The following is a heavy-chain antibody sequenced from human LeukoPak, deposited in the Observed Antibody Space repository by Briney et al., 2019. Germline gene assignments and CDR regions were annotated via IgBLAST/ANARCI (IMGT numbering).Heavy chain of an antibody. CDR2: IYYSGST. CDR1: GGSISSSSYY. Sequence: SETLSLTCTVSGGSISSSSYYWGWIRQPPGKGLEWIGSIYYSGSTYYNPSLKSRVTISVDTSKNQFSLKLSSVTAADAAVYYCARDLHNFSPYGYGSGLYWGQGTLVTVSS. V-gene: IGHV4-39*07. D-gene: IGHD3-10*01. J-gene: IGHJ4*02. CDR3: ARDLHNFSPYGYGSGLY.